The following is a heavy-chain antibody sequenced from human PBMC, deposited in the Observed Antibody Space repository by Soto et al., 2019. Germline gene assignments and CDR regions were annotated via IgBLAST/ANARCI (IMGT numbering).Heavy chain of an antibody. CDR2: IYVTGAV. CDR1: GDSLNSGNYY. J-gene: IGHJ5*02. D-gene: IGHD2-21*01. CDR3: ARLRIATNNYKWFDP. V-gene: IGHV4-31*03. Sequence: PSETLSLTCNVSGDSLNSGNYYWTCIRQPPGKGLEWIGHIYVTGAVDYNPSLRDRITISQDTSERQFSLNLRLVTAADTAVYYCARLRIATNNYKWFDPWGQGTLVTVSS.